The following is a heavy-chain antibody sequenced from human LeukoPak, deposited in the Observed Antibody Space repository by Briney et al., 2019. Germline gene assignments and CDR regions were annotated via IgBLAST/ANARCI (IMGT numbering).Heavy chain of an antibody. CDR3: ARWDV. J-gene: IGHJ6*02. CDR1: GGSISSGSYY. Sequence: PSQTLSLTCTVSGGSISSGSYYWSWIRQPAGKGLEWIGRIYTSGSTNYNPSLKSRVTISVDTSKNQFSLKLSSVTAADTAVYYCARWDVWGQGNTVTVSS. CDR2: IYTSGST. V-gene: IGHV4-61*02.